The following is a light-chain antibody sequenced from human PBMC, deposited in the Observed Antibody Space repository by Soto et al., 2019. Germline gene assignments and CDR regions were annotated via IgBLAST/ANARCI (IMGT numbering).Light chain of an antibody. V-gene: IGLV2-14*01. CDR1: SSDVGGYNY. Sequence: QSVLTQPASVSGSPGQSITISCTGTSSDVGGYNYVSWYQHHPCKAPKLMIHEVSDRPSGVSNRFSGSKSGNTASLTISGLQAEDEATYYCISYTSNNSPYVFGTGTKVTVL. CDR2: EVS. J-gene: IGLJ1*01. CDR3: ISYTSNNSPYV.